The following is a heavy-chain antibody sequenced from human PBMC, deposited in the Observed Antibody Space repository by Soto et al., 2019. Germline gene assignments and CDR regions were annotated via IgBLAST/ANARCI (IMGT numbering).Heavy chain of an antibody. J-gene: IGHJ6*03. CDR1: GFTFSSYA. D-gene: IGHD6-13*01. CDR3: ASAIGSTLGSWYYYCMDV. Sequence: GGSLRLSCAASGFTFSSYAMSWVRQAPGKGLEWVSAISGSGGSTYYADSVKGRFTISRDNSKNTLYLQMNSLRAEDTAVYYCASAIGSTLGSWYYYCMDVWGKGTTVTVSS. V-gene: IGHV3-23*01. CDR2: ISGSGGST.